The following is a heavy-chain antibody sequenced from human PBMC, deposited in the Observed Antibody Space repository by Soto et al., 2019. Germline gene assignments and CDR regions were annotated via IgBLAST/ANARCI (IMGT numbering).Heavy chain of an antibody. J-gene: IGHJ4*02. CDR1: GGTFSRYA. CDR2: ITPMFGTA. D-gene: IGHD3-22*01. CDR3: ARQFHYENSGYYYAY. V-gene: IGHV1-69*01. Sequence: QVQLVQSGAEVKKPGSSVKVSCKASGGTFSRYAISWVRQAPGQGLEWMGGITPMFGTANYAQKFQGRVTITADESTSTAYMELSSLRSEDTAVYYCARQFHYENSGYYYAYWGQGTLVTVSS.